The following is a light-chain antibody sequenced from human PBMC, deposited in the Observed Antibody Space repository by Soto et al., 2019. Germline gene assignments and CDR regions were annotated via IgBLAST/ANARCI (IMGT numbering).Light chain of an antibody. CDR3: HQSFITPWT. CDR2: WAS. Sequence: DIVLTQFPESLTVSPGERVTINCDSSQSVLYRANNRSHLAWFQQRPGQPPKLLIFWASFRESGVPARFSGSGSGTHFSLTTSSLQAEDVAVYHCHQSFITPWTFGQGTRVEIK. V-gene: IGKV4-1*01. J-gene: IGKJ1*01. CDR1: QSVLYRANNRSH.